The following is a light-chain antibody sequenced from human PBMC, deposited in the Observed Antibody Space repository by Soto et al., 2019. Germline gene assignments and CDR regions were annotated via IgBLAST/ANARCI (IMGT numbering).Light chain of an antibody. J-gene: IGKJ1*01. CDR2: KAS. V-gene: IGKV1-5*03. CDR1: QSISSW. CDR3: QQFNSYSWT. Sequence: DIQMTQSPSTLSASVGDRVTITFRASQSISSWLAWYQKKPGKAPKLLIYKASSLESGVPSRSSGSGSGTEFTLTISTLQPDDFATYYCQQFNSYSWTFGQGTKVEIK.